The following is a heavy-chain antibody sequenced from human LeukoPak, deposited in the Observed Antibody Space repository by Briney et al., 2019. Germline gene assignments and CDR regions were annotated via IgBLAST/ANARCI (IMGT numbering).Heavy chain of an antibody. V-gene: IGHV1-2*06. CDR3: ARESSYYYMDV. CDR2: INPNSGGT. Sequence: GSSVKVSCKASGGTFSSYAISWVRQAPGQGLEWMGRINPNSGGTNYAQKFQGRVTMTRDTSISTAYMELSRLRSDDTAMYYCARESSYYYMDVWGKGTTVTVSS. CDR1: GGTFSSYA. D-gene: IGHD1-26*01. J-gene: IGHJ6*03.